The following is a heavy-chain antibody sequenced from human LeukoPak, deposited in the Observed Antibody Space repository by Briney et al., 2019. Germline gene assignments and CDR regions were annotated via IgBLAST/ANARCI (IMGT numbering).Heavy chain of an antibody. CDR2: IKFDGTAT. J-gene: IGHJ4*02. CDR3: ATSYDMGWLIGY. D-gene: IGHD3/OR15-3a*01. Sequence: GGSLRLSCSGFGFTFRSFWMGWVRQAPGKGLEWVANIKFDGTATNYVDSVKGRFTISRDNGKSSLYLQMNSLRAEDTALYYCATSYDMGWLIGYWGQGTLVTVSS. V-gene: IGHV3-7*03. CDR1: GFTFRSFW.